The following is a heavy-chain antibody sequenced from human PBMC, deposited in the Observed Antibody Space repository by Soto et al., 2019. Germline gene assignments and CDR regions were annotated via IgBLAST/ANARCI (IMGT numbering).Heavy chain of an antibody. Sequence: GSLRLSCSASGFTFSIYSMNLVLQAPGKGLEWVSSISSSSSYIYYADSVKGRFTISRDNAKNSLYLQMNSLRAEDTAVYYCARGGYCSSTSCRYYYYYGMDVWGQGTTVTVSS. CDR3: ARGGYCSSTSCRYYYYYGMDV. D-gene: IGHD2-2*01. CDR2: ISSSSSYI. J-gene: IGHJ6*02. CDR1: GFTFSIYS. V-gene: IGHV3-21*01.